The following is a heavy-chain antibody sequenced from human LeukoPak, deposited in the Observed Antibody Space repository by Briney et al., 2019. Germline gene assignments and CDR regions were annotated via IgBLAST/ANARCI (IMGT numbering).Heavy chain of an antibody. CDR3: ARGSQGYSSSWDGAFDI. J-gene: IGHJ3*02. Sequence: ASVKVSCKASGGTFSSYAISWVRQAPGQGLEWMGGIIPIFGTANYAQKFQGRVTITADESTSTAYMELSSLRSEDTAVYYCARGSQGYSSSWDGAFDIWGQGTMVTVSS. D-gene: IGHD6-13*01. V-gene: IGHV1-69*13. CDR1: GGTFSSYA. CDR2: IIPIFGTA.